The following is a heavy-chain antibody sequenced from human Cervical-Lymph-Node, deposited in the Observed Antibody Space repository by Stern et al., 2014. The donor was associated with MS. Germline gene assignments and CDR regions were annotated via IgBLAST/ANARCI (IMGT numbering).Heavy chain of an antibody. J-gene: IGHJ4*02. V-gene: IGHV4-4*02. CDR3: ARIPEDTAMVAMMDY. CDR1: GASITSTNW. D-gene: IGHD5-18*01. CDR2: TYHTGRT. Sequence: VQLVESGPGLVRPSGTLSLTCAVSGASITSTNWWSWVRQPPGKGLEWIGETYHTGRTNYNPSLKRRLTMSIDKSDNQFSLKLTSVTAADTAVYFCARIPEDTAMVAMMDYWGQGILVTVSS.